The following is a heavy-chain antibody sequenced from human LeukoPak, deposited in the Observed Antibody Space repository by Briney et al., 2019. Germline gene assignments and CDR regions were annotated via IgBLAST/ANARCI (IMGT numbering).Heavy chain of an antibody. CDR2: INPNSGGT. CDR1: GYTLTGYY. V-gene: IGHV1-2*02. Sequence: ASVKVSCKASGYTLTGYYMHWVRQAPGQGLEWMGWINPNSGGTNYAQKFQGRVTMTRDTSISTAYMELSRLRSDDTAVYYCATTVDTATRYFDYWGQGTLVTVSS. CDR3: ATTVDTATRYFDY. J-gene: IGHJ4*02. D-gene: IGHD5-18*01.